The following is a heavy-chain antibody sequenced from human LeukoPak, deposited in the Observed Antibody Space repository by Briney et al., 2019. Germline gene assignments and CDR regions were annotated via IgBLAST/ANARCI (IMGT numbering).Heavy chain of an antibody. J-gene: IGHJ1*01. D-gene: IGHD6-13*01. Sequence: SETLSLTCSVSGASIISTAHYWGWIRRPPGTGLEWIGNIYYNGAPYYNPSLKSRVTISVDTSKHQFSLRLTPVTAADTAIYYGARPTGVPAAADWGQGTLVAASS. CDR3: ARPTGVPAAAD. V-gene: IGHV4-39*01. CDR2: IYYNGAP. CDR1: GASIISTAHY.